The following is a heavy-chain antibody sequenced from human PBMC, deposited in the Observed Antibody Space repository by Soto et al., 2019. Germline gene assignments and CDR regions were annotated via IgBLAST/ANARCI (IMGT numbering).Heavy chain of an antibody. D-gene: IGHD5-12*01. CDR1: GGTFSNYA. CDR3: ARDGSFVSFSGSSGYVGNWFDP. V-gene: IGHV1-69*13. Sequence: SVKVSCKASGGTFSNYAISWVRQAPGQGLEWMGGIIPIFGTANYAQKFQGRVTITADESTSTAYMELSSLRSEDTAVYYCARDGSFVSFSGSSGYVGNWFDPWGQGTLVTVSS. J-gene: IGHJ5*02. CDR2: IIPIFGTA.